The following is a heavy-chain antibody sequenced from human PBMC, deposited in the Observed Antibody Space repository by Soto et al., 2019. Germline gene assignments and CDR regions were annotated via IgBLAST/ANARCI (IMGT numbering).Heavy chain of an antibody. CDR2: ISYGGSNK. CDR1: GFTFSSYG. J-gene: IGHJ6*02. Sequence: PGGSLRLSCAASGFTFSSYGMHWVRQAPGKGLEWVAVISYGGSNKYYADSVKGRFTISRDNSKNTLYLQMNSLRAEDTAVYYCASQYYDFWSGYYTGPYYGMDVWGQGTTVTVSS. CDR3: ASQYYDFWSGYYTGPYYGMDV. V-gene: IGHV3-30*03. D-gene: IGHD3-3*01.